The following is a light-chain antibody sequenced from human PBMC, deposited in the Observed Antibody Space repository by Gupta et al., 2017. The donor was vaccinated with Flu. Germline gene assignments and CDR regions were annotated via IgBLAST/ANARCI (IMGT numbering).Light chain of an antibody. Sequence: PSSLSASVGDRVTITCRASQSISSFLNWYQQKPGKAPKLLIYGASSLQSGVPSRFSGSGSGTDFSLTISRLQPEDFATYYCQQSYSTSWTFGQGTKVEIK. V-gene: IGKV1-39*01. CDR2: GAS. CDR1: QSISSF. J-gene: IGKJ1*01. CDR3: QQSYSTSWT.